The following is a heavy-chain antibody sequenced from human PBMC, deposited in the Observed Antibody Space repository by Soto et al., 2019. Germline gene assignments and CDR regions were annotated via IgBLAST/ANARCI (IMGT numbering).Heavy chain of an antibody. CDR1: GGTFSSYA. V-gene: IGHV1-18*01. J-gene: IGHJ4*02. CDR3: ARKWFGDHYGFDY. D-gene: IGHD3-10*01. Sequence: GASVKVSCKASGGTFSSYAISWVRQAPGQGLEWMGWISAYNGNTNYAQKLQGRVTMTTDTSTSTAYMELRSLRSDDTAVYYCARKWFGDHYGFDYWGQGTLVTVSS. CDR2: ISAYNGNT.